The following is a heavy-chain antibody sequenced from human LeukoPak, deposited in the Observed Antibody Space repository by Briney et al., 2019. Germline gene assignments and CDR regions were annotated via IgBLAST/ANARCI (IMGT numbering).Heavy chain of an antibody. Sequence: PSETLSLTCTVSGGSISSYYWSWIRQPPGKGLEWIGYIYYSGSTNYNPSLKSRVTISVDTSKNQFPLKLSSVPAADTAVYYCAREREGPGYCSSTSCPWYNWFDPWGQGTLVTVSS. CDR3: AREREGPGYCSSTSCPWYNWFDP. CDR1: GGSISSYY. V-gene: IGHV4-59*01. D-gene: IGHD2-2*01. CDR2: IYYSGST. J-gene: IGHJ5*02.